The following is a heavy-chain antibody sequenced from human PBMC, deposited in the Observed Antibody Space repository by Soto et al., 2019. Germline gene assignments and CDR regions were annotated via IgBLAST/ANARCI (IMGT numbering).Heavy chain of an antibody. CDR3: TTEDYDRSGYYYFDY. J-gene: IGHJ4*02. CDR1: GFSFSNAC. Sequence: GGSLRLSCAASGFSFSNACMNWVRQAPGKGLEWVGRIKRTADGGTTDYAAPAKGRFTISRDDSKNMLSLQMNSLKTEDTAVYYCTTEDYDRSGYYYFDYWGQGALVTVPQ. V-gene: IGHV3-15*07. D-gene: IGHD3-22*01. CDR2: IKRTADGGTT.